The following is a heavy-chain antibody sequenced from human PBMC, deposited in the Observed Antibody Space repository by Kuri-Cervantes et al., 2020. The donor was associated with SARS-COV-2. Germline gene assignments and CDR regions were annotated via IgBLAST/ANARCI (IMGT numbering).Heavy chain of an antibody. D-gene: IGHD2/OR15-2a*01. V-gene: IGHV3-23*01. Sequence: GGSLRLSCGASGFTVSNYAMSWVRQAPGKGLQWVSTISVSGDSTYYADSVKGRFTISRDNSKNTLYLQMNSLRAEDTAVYYCAKDLSGVSSSFFFDSWGQGTPVTVSS. CDR2: ISVSGDST. J-gene: IGHJ4*02. CDR3: AKDLSGVSSSFFFDS. CDR1: GFTVSNYA.